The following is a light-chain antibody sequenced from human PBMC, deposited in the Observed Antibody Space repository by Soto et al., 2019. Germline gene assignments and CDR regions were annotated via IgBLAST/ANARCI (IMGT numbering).Light chain of an antibody. CDR2: EGS. V-gene: IGLV2-23*01. Sequence: QSVLTQPASMSGSPGQSITISCSGTTYGFETYNQVSWYQQHPGKAPKILIYEGSKRPSGVSNRFSGSKSGNTASLTISGLQAEDEAHYFCSSYVGDSAYAIGAGTKVNVL. CDR1: TYGFETYNQ. J-gene: IGLJ1*01. CDR3: SSYVGDSAYA.